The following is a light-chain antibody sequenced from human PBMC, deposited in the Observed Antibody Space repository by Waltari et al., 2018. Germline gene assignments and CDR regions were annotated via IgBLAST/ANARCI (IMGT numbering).Light chain of an antibody. CDR3: LQRADWPPIT. CDR1: QTISTF. V-gene: IGKV3-11*01. J-gene: IGKJ5*01. CDR2: DAS. Sequence: EVVLTQSPATLSLSPGERATLSCRASQTISTFLFWYQQKPGQAPQLVIYDASNRATGIPARFSGGGSGTDFTRTLSRLDAEDSAFYYCLQRADWPPITLGQGTRLEI.